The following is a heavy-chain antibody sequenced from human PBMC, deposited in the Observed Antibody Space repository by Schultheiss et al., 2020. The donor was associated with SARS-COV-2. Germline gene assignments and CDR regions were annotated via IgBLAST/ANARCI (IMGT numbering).Heavy chain of an antibody. Sequence: SETLSLTCTVSGGSISSYYWSWIRQPPGKGLEWIGEINHSGSTNYNPSLKSRVTISVDTSKNQFSLKLSSVTAADTAVYYCARHYYHVLYYGMDVWGQGTTVTVSS. J-gene: IGHJ6*02. CDR1: GGSISSYY. D-gene: IGHD3-22*01. CDR3: ARHYYHVLYYGMDV. CDR2: INHSGST. V-gene: IGHV4-59*08.